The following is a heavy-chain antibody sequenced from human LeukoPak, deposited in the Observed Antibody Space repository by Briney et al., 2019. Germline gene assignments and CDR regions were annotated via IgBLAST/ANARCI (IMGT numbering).Heavy chain of an antibody. V-gene: IGHV3-30*02. CDR2: IRYDGSNK. CDR3: AKDLAGSTDYYYYYYMDA. Sequence: GGSLRLSCAASGFTFSSYGMHWVRQAPGKGLEWVAFIRYDGSNKYYADSVKGRFTISRVNSKNTLYLQMNSLRAEDTAVYYCAKDLAGSTDYYYYYYMDAWGKGTTVTVSS. D-gene: IGHD3-10*01. J-gene: IGHJ6*03. CDR1: GFTFSSYG.